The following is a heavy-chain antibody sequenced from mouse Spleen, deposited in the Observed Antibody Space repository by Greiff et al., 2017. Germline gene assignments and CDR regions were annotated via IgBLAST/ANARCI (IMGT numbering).Heavy chain of an antibody. CDR1: GYSFTGYY. Sequence: VQLKQSGPELVKPGASVKISCKASGYSFTGYYMNWVKQSPEKSLEWIGEINPSTGGTTYNQKFKAKATLTVDKSSSTAYMQLKSLTSEDSAVYYCARLDYDWTWFAYWGQGTLVTVSA. CDR2: INPSTGGT. CDR3: ARLDYDWTWFAY. J-gene: IGHJ3*01. D-gene: IGHD2-4*01. V-gene: IGHV1-42*01.